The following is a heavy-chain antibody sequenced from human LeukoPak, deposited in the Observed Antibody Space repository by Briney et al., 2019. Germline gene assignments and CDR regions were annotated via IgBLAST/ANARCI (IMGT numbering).Heavy chain of an antibody. CDR3: ARGGHCSSTSCYPDLDY. V-gene: IGHV3-13*01. CDR1: GFTFSSYD. D-gene: IGHD2-2*03. CDR2: IGTAGDT. J-gene: IGHJ4*02. Sequence: GGSLRLSCAASGFTFSSYDMHWVRQATGKGLEWVSAIGTAGDTYYPGSVKGRFTISRENAKTSLYLQMNSLRAGDTAVYYCARGGHCSSTSCYPDLDYWGQGTLVTVSS.